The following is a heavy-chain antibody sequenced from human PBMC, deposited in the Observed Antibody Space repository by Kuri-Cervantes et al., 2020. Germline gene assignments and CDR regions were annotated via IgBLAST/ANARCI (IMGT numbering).Heavy chain of an antibody. D-gene: IGHD2-2*01. Sequence: GVLKISCAASGFPFDSSTMNWGRQAPGKGLEWVSAISASGGNTYYADPVKGRFTISRDNSKNTLYLQMNSLRVEDTAVYYCAKVAIPAGTRGRLSYYYGLDVWGQGTTVTVSS. CDR2: ISASGGNT. J-gene: IGHJ6*02. CDR1: GFPFDSST. CDR3: AKVAIPAGTRGRLSYYYGLDV. V-gene: IGHV3-23*01.